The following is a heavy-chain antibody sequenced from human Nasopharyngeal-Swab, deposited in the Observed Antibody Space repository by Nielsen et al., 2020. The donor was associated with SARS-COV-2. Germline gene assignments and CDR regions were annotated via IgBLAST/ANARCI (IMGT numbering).Heavy chain of an antibody. D-gene: IGHD6-13*01. CDR1: GYTFTSYY. V-gene: IGHV1-46*01. Sequence: ASVKVSCKASGYTFTSYYMHWVRQAPGQELEWMGIINPSGGSTSYAQKFQGRVTMTRDTSTSTVYMELSSLRSEDTAVYYCARDLAGANIAAAGWFDPWGQGTLVTVSS. J-gene: IGHJ5*02. CDR2: INPSGGST. CDR3: ARDLAGANIAAAGWFDP.